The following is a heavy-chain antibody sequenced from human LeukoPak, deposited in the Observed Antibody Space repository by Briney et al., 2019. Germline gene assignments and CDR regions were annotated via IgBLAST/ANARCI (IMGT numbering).Heavy chain of an antibody. V-gene: IGHV3-23*01. CDR3: AKDREGTIADYFDY. J-gene: IGHJ4*02. CDR1: GFTFSSYA. D-gene: IGHD1-7*01. Sequence: TGGSLRLSCAASGFTFSSYAMSWVRQAPGKGLELVSSISGSGGSTYYADSVKGRFTISRDNSKNTLYLQMNSLRGEDTAVYYCAKDREGTIADYFDYWGQGTLVTVSS. CDR2: ISGSGGST.